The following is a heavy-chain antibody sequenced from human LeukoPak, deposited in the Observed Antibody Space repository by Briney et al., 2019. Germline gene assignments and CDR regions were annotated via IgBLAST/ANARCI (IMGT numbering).Heavy chain of an antibody. CDR3: AKSKGGFDF. V-gene: IGHV3-23*01. D-gene: IGHD3-16*01. CDR2: ISGSGGST. J-gene: IGHJ4*02. CDR1: GFTFSSYA. Sequence: GGSLRLSCAVSGFTFSSYAMNWVRQAPGKGLEWVSTISGSGGSTYYADSVKGRFTISRDNSKNTLYLQMSSLGVEDTAVYYCAKSKGGFDFWGQGTLVTVSS.